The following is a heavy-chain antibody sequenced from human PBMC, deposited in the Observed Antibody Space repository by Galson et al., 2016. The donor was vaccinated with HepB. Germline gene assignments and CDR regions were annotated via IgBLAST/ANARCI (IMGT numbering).Heavy chain of an antibody. CDR3: ARGPYSSGSTDFFDN. Sequence: SVKVSCKASGGTFSSFAISWVRQAPGQGLEWVGGIIPIFGIVNYAQKFQGRVTITADESTSTAYMYLSSLRSEDTAVYYCARGPYSSGSTDFFDNWGQGTLVTVSS. CDR2: IIPIFGIV. V-gene: IGHV1-69*13. J-gene: IGHJ4*02. D-gene: IGHD6-19*01. CDR1: GGTFSSFA.